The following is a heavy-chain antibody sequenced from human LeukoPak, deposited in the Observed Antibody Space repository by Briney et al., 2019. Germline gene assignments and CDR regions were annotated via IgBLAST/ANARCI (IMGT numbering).Heavy chain of an antibody. D-gene: IGHD1-26*01. CDR3: AARRGGAGFYFDY. V-gene: IGHV3-23*01. Sequence: GGSLRLSCAASGFTFTTYVMSWVRQAPGKGLEWVSGISGSGAVTYYADSVKGRSTISKDSSKETLYLQMSSLRAEDTAVYYCAARRGGAGFYFDYWGQGTLVTVSS. J-gene: IGHJ4*02. CDR2: ISGSGAVT. CDR1: GFTFTTYV.